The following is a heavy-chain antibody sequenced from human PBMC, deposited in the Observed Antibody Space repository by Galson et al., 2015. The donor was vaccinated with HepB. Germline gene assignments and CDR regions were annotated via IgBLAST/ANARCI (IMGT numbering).Heavy chain of an antibody. J-gene: IGHJ4*02. Sequence: SLRLSCAASGFTFRTYSMNWVRQAPGKGPEWVSYISTSGTAKYYADSVKGRFTISRDNAKNSLYLQINSLRAEDTAVFYCVAGPDYGDYSQDYWGQGTLVTVSS. CDR3: VAGPDYGDYSQDY. CDR2: ISTSGTAK. D-gene: IGHD4-17*01. CDR1: GFTFRTYS. V-gene: IGHV3-48*01.